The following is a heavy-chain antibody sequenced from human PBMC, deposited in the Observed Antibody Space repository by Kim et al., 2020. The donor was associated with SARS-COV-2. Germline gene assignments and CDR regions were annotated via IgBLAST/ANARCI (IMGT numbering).Heavy chain of an antibody. J-gene: IGHJ4*02. CDR3: TRYQGGSLDY. Sequence: GGSLRLSCAASGFTFSTYGMHWVRQAPGKGLEWVAVIWYGGSNKYYADSVKGRFTISRDNSKNTLYLQMNSLRAEDTAVYYCTRYQGGSLDYWGQGTLVTVSS. CDR2: IWYGGSNK. D-gene: IGHD2-15*01. V-gene: IGHV3-33*01. CDR1: GFTFSTYG.